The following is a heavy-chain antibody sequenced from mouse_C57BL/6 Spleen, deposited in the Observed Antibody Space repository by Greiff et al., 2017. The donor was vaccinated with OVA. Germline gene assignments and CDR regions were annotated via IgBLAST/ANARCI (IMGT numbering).Heavy chain of an antibody. CDR3: ARGGEGFAY. J-gene: IGHJ3*01. CDR2: IDPSDSYT. V-gene: IGHV1-50*01. CDR1: GYTFTSYW. Sequence: QVQLQQPGAELVKPGASVKLSCKASGYTFTSYWMQWVKQRPGQGLEWIGEIDPSDSYTNYTQKFKGKATLTVDTSSSTAYMQISSLTSEDSAVYYCARGGEGFAYWGQGTLVTVSA.